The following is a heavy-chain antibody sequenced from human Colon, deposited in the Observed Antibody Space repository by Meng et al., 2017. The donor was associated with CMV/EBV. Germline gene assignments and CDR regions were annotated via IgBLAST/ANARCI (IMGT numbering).Heavy chain of an antibody. V-gene: IGHV1-18*01. J-gene: IGHJ4*02. Sequence: QVTPVQSGAEVKTPGASVKVSCKTSGYTFPNFGISWVRQAPGQGLEWMAYISPYNGDTNYAQRFQGRVALTTDTSTSTVYMELGSLTSDDTVMYYCARELARGGYWGQGTLVTVSS. CDR3: ARELARGGY. CDR2: ISPYNGDT. CDR1: GYTFPNFG.